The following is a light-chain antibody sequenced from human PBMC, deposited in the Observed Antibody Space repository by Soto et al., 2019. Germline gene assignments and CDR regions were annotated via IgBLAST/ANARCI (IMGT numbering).Light chain of an antibody. CDR2: ADS. CDR3: QQYHIWPPWT. J-gene: IGKJ1*01. V-gene: IGKV3D-15*01. Sequence: IVLSQSPGAVTLTPRERTTLSCRASQSISRYLAWYQQKPGQGPRLLIYADSNRATGIPARFTGSGSGTEFTLTISSLQSEDFALYYCQQYHIWPPWTSAQPAKVDIK. CDR1: QSISRY.